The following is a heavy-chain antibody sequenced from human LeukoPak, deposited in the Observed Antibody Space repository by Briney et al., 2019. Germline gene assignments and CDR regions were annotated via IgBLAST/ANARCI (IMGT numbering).Heavy chain of an antibody. D-gene: IGHD2-8*02. CDR1: GFTFSSFA. CDR3: AKPRTTGLGWAQFDY. J-gene: IGHJ4*02. V-gene: IGHV3-23*01. CDR2: FDGNGPNT. Sequence: GGPLRLSCAASGFTFSSFAMTWVRQAPGKGLEWVSGFDGNGPNTYYADSVKGRWTISRDNSRNTLYLEMNSLRPEDTAIYYCAKPRTTGLGWAQFDYWGQGSLVTVSS.